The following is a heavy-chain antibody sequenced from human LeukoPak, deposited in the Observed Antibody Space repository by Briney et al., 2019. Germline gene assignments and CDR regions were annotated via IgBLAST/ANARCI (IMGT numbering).Heavy chain of an antibody. CDR1: GFTFSSYA. V-gene: IGHV3-23*01. D-gene: IGHD3-22*01. CDR2: ISGSGGST. J-gene: IGHJ4*02. Sequence: GGSLRLSCAASGFTFSSYAMSWVRQAPGKGLEWVSAISGSGGSTYYADSVKGRFTISRDNSKNTLYLQMNSLRAEDTALYYCAKVPTEYFYDSSCYWRGFDFWGQGTLVTVSS. CDR3: AKVPTEYFYDSSCYWRGFDF.